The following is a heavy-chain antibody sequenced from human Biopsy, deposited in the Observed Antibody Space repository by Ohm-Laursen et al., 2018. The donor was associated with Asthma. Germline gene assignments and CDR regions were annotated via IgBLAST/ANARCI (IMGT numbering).Heavy chain of an antibody. CDR2: ISYDGSNK. Sequence: SLRLSCAASGFTFSSFGMHWVRQAPGKGLEWVACISYDGSNKYYADSVKGRSTISRDNSKNTLYPQMHSLRAEDTAVYYCARGDSSNWSHYYFDYWGQGTLVTVSS. CDR3: ARGDSSNWSHYYFDY. D-gene: IGHD3-22*01. CDR1: GFTFSSFG. V-gene: IGHV3-30*03. J-gene: IGHJ4*02.